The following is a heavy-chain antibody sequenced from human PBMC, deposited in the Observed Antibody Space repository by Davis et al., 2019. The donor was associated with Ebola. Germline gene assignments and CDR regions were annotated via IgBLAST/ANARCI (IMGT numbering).Heavy chain of an antibody. CDR3: ARAPIAGAGTRWGTRWFDP. CDR2: INYSGST. V-gene: IGHV4-39*07. CDR1: AGSISSSSYY. D-gene: IGHD6-13*01. Sequence: PSETLSLSCTVSAGSISSSSYYWGWIRQPPGKGLEWIGSINYSGSTYYNPSLKSRVTISVDTSKNQFSLNLSSVTAADTAVYYCARAPIAGAGTRWGTRWFDPWGQGTLVTGSP. J-gene: IGHJ5*02.